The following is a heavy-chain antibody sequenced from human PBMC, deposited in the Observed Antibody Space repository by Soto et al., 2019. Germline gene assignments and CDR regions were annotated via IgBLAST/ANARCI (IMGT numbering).Heavy chain of an antibody. J-gene: IGHJ4*02. CDR3: ATRAHLGATPTFDY. Sequence: ASVKVSCKVSGYTLTELSMHWVRQAPGKGLEWMGGFDPEDGETIYAQKFQGRVTMTEDTSTDTAYMELGSLRSEDTAVYYCATRAHLGATPTFDYWGQGXLVSVYS. D-gene: IGHD1-26*01. CDR2: FDPEDGET. V-gene: IGHV1-24*01. CDR1: GYTLTELS.